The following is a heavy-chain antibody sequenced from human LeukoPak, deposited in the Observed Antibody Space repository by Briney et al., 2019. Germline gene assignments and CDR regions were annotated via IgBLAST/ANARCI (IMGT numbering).Heavy chain of an antibody. J-gene: IGHJ3*02. CDR3: ARVSHPPGGYYDSSGYLDI. Sequence: GGPLRLSCAASGFTFSDYYMSWIRQAPGKGLEWVSYISSRDSTIYYADSVKGRFTISRDNAKNSLYLQMNSLRAEDTAVYYCARVSHPPGGYYDSSGYLDIWGQGTMVTVSS. D-gene: IGHD3-22*01. CDR1: GFTFSDYY. V-gene: IGHV3-11*01. CDR2: ISSRDSTI.